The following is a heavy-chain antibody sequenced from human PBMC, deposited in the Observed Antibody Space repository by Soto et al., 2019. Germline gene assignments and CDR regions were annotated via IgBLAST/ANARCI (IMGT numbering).Heavy chain of an antibody. Sequence: SVKVSCKASGGTFSSYTISWVRQAPGQGLEWMGRIIPILGIANYAQKFQGRVTITADKSTSTAYMELSSLRSEDTAVYYCARDSPELLVDYWGQGTLVTVSS. D-gene: IGHD1-7*01. CDR3: ARDSPELLVDY. V-gene: IGHV1-69*04. J-gene: IGHJ4*02. CDR2: IIPILGIA. CDR1: GGTFSSYT.